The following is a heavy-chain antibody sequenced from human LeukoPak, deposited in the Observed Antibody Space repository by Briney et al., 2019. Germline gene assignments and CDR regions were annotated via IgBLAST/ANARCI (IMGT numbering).Heavy chain of an antibody. CDR2: ISGSGGST. CDR1: GFTFSSYA. J-gene: IGHJ4*02. V-gene: IGHV3-23*01. D-gene: IGHD6-13*01. Sequence: PGGSLRLSCAASGFTFSSYAMSWVRQAPGKGLEWVSAISGSGGSTYYADSVKGRFTISRENSKNTLYLQMNSLRAEDTAVYYCPKTGYSSSWFLFDYWGQGTLVTVSS. CDR3: PKTGYSSSWFLFDY.